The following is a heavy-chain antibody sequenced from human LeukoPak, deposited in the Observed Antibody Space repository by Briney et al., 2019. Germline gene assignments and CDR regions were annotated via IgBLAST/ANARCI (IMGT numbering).Heavy chain of an antibody. CDR1: GFTFSSYA. Sequence: GGSLRLSGAASGFTFSSYAMHWVRQAPGKGLEWVAVISYDGSNKYYADSVKGRFTISRDNSKNTLYLQMNSLRAEDTAVYYCARALGYGGSGDYFDYWGQGTLVTVSS. J-gene: IGHJ4*02. CDR3: ARALGYGGSGDYFDY. D-gene: IGHD4-23*01. CDR2: ISYDGSNK. V-gene: IGHV3-30*04.